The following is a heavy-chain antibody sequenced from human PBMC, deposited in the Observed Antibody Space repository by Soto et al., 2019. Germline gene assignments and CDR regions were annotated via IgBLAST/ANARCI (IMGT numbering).Heavy chain of an antibody. V-gene: IGHV4-39*01. J-gene: IGHJ4*02. CDR3: ARQARQGTVAGDF. Sequence: PSETLSLTCTVSGGSISRSSFYWGWIRQPPGKGLEWIANIYYSGSPNYNPSLKSRVTMSLDTSKNQIYLNLSSVTAADTAVYYCARQARQGTVAGDFWGQGTLVTVSS. CDR2: IYYSGSP. D-gene: IGHD6-19*01. CDR1: GGSISRSSFY.